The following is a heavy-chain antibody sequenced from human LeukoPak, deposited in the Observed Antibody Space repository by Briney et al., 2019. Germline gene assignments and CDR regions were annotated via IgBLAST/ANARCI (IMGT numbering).Heavy chain of an antibody. Sequence: PSETLSLTCSVSGGSMSSYYWSWLRQPAGKGLEWIGRIYTTGNTNYNPSLKSRVTISVDTSKNQFSLKLDSVTAADTAVYYCARGIGTINFDYWGQGVLVTVSS. D-gene: IGHD1-7*01. CDR2: IYTTGNT. V-gene: IGHV4-4*07. CDR1: GGSMSSYY. J-gene: IGHJ4*02. CDR3: ARGIGTINFDY.